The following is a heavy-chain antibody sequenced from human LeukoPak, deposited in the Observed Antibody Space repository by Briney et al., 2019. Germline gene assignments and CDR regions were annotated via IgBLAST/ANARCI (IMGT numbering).Heavy chain of an antibody. J-gene: IGHJ4*02. D-gene: IGHD3-22*01. V-gene: IGHV3-30*18. CDR3: AKTKRDSSGSDY. CDR2: ISYDGSNK. Sequence: GGSLRLSCAASGFTFSSYGMHWVRQAPGKGLEWVAVISYDGSNKYYADSVKGRFTISRDNSKNTLYLQMNSLRAEDTAVYYCAKTKRDSSGSDYWGQGTLVTVSS. CDR1: GFTFSSYG.